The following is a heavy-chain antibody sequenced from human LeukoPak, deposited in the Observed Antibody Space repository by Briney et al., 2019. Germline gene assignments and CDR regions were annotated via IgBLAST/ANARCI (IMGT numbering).Heavy chain of an antibody. V-gene: IGHV1-2*02. D-gene: IGHD6-6*01. Sequence: GASVKVSCKASGYTFTGYYMHWVRQAPGQGLEWMGWINPNSDGTNYAQKFQGRVTMTRDTSISTAYMELSRLRSDDTAVYYCAREPAGQLADYWGQGTLVTVSS. J-gene: IGHJ4*02. CDR3: AREPAGQLADY. CDR1: GYTFTGYY. CDR2: INPNSDGT.